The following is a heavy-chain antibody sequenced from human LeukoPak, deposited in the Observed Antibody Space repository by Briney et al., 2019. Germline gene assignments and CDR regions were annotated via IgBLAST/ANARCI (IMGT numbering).Heavy chain of an antibody. D-gene: IGHD3-22*01. Sequence: SETLSLTCTVSGGSISSGGYYWSWIRQPPGKGLEWIGEINHSGSTNYNPSLKSRVTISVDTSKNQFSLKLSSVTAADTAVYYCARRPYYYDSSGYFTFDYWGQGTLVTVSS. CDR2: INHSGST. J-gene: IGHJ4*02. CDR1: GGSISSGGYY. V-gene: IGHV4-39*07. CDR3: ARRPYYYDSSGYFTFDY.